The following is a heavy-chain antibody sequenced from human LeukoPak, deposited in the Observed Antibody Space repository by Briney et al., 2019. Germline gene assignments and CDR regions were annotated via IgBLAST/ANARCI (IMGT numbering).Heavy chain of an antibody. CDR2: SSAYNVNT. CDR3: ARTPRYSYGSYYFDY. J-gene: IGHJ4*02. V-gene: IGHV1-18*01. Sequence: ASVKVSCKASGYTFTSYGISWVRQAPGQGLEWMGWSSAYNVNTNYAQKLQGRVTMTTDTSTTTAYMELRSLSSEHTAVYYCARTPRYSYGSYYFDYWGQGTLVTVSS. D-gene: IGHD5-18*01. CDR1: GYTFTSYG.